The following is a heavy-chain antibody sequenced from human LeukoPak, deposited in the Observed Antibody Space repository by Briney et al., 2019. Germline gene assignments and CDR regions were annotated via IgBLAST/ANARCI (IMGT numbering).Heavy chain of an antibody. CDR1: GYTFTGYY. Sequence: ASVKVSCKASGYTFTGYYMHWVRQAPGQGLEWMGWINPNSGGTNYAQKFQGRVTMTRDTSISTAYMELSRLRSDDTAVYYCARDREGYHDILTGYYGVGAFDIWGQGTMVTVSS. D-gene: IGHD3-9*01. J-gene: IGHJ3*02. CDR2: INPNSGGT. V-gene: IGHV1-2*02. CDR3: ARDREGYHDILTGYYGVGAFDI.